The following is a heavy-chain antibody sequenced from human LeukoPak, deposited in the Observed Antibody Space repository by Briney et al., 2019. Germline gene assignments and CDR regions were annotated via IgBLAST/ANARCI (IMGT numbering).Heavy chain of an antibody. D-gene: IGHD3-16*01. Sequence: GGSLRLSCAASGFTFDDYAMHWVRQAPGKGLEWVSGVSWNSGVRAYADSVKGRFTVVRDNAKNSMYLQMDSLRAEDAALYFWASCGGMHTGGGGYFFDYWGQGTLVTVSS. V-gene: IGHV3-9*01. CDR3: ASCGGMHTGGGGYFFDY. CDR2: VSWNSGVR. J-gene: IGHJ4*02. CDR1: GFTFDDYA.